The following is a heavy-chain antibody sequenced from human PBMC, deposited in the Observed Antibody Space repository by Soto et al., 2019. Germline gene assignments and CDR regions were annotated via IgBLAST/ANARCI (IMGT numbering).Heavy chain of an antibody. CDR2: INAGNGNT. Sequence: QVQLVQSGAEEKKPGASVKVSCKASGYTFTSYAMHWVRQAPGQRLEWMGWINAGNGNTKNSHKFKGRVTITRDTSASTAYMELSSRRSEDTAVYYCARSIVVVTALDYWGQGTLVTVSS. CDR1: GYTFTSYA. CDR3: ARSIVVVTALDY. J-gene: IGHJ4*02. V-gene: IGHV1-3*05. D-gene: IGHD2-21*02.